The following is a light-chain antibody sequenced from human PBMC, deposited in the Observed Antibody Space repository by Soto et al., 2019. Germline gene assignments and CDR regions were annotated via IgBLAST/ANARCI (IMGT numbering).Light chain of an antibody. CDR3: QQRSNWPLT. V-gene: IGKV3-11*01. J-gene: IGKJ4*01. CDR1: QSVSSY. CDR2: DAS. Sequence: EIVLTQSPATLSLSPGERATLSCRASQSVSSYLAWYQQKPCQAPRLLIYDASNRATGIPARFSGSGSGTDFTLTISSLEPEEFAVYYCQQRSNWPLTFGGGTKVEIK.